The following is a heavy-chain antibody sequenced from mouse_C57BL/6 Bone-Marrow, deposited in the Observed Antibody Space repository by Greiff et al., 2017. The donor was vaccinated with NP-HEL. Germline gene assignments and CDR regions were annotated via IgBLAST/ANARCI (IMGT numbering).Heavy chain of an antibody. CDR3: ARECRHGYPYYYAKDY. V-gene: IGHV1-72*01. D-gene: IGHD2-2*01. Sequence: VKLQQPGAELVKPGASVKLSCKASGYTFTSYWMHWVKQRPGRGLEWIGRIDPNSGGTKYNEKFKSKATLTVDKTSSTAYMQLSSLTSEDSAVDYCARECRHGYPYYYAKDYWGQGTSVTVSS. J-gene: IGHJ4*01. CDR1: GYTFTSYW. CDR2: IDPNSGGT.